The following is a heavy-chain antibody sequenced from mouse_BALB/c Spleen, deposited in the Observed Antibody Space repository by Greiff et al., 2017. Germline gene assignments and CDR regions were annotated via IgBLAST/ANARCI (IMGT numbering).Heavy chain of an antibody. CDR1: GFTFSSYA. J-gene: IGHJ2*01. Sequence: DVKLVESGGGLVKPGGSLKLSCAASGFTFSSYAMSWVRQSPEKRLEWVAEISSGGSYTYYPDTVTGRFTISRDNAKNTLYLEMSSLRSEDTAMYYCARVYRSNYFDYWGQGTTLTVSS. CDR2: ISSGGSYT. V-gene: IGHV5-9-4*01. CDR3: ARVYRSNYFDY. D-gene: IGHD2-14*01.